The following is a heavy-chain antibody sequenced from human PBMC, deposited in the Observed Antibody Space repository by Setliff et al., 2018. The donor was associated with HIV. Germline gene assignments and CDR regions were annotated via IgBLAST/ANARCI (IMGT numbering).Heavy chain of an antibody. CDR3: ARNLGGYRFDY. CDR2: INAANGNT. Sequence: ASVKVSCKASGYMFTDYYIHWVRQAPGQRLEWMGWINAANGNTKYSQKLQGRVTITRDTSASTAYMELSSLRSEDTAVYYCARNLGGYRFDYWGQGTLVTVS. D-gene: IGHD1-26*01. J-gene: IGHJ4*02. V-gene: IGHV1-3*01. CDR1: GYMFTDYY.